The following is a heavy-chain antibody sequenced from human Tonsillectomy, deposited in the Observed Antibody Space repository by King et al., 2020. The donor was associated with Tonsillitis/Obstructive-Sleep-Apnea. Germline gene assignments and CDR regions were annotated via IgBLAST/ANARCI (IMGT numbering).Heavy chain of an antibody. V-gene: IGHV7-4-1*02. CDR3: ARVGTSWGPNWFDP. J-gene: IGHJ5*02. Sequence: QLVQSGSELKKPGASVKVSCKASGYTFTSYGMNWVRQAPGQGLEWMGWINTNTGNPTYAQGFTGRFAFSLDTSVSTAYLQISSLKAEDTAVYYCARVGTSWGPNWFDPWGQGTLVTVSS. CDR2: INTNTGNP. CDR1: GYTFTSYG. D-gene: IGHD2-2*01.